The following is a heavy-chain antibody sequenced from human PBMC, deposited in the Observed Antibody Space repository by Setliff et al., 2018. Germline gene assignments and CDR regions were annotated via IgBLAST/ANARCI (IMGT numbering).Heavy chain of an antibody. V-gene: IGHV7-4-1*02. Sequence: ASVKVSCKASGYTFTTYAMGWMRQIPGQGLEWMGRINTITGNPTYAQGFTGRFVFSLDTSVSTAYLQISSLKPEDTAVYYCARDLGYCSRTSCHGDWFDPWGQGTLVTVS. D-gene: IGHD2-2*01. J-gene: IGHJ5*02. CDR2: INTITGNP. CDR1: GYTFTTYA. CDR3: ARDLGYCSRTSCHGDWFDP.